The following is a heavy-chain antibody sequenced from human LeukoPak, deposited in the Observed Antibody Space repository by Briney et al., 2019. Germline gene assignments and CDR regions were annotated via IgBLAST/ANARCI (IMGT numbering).Heavy chain of an antibody. CDR2: FDPEDGET. CDR3: ATLDHAAGYYFDY. V-gene: IGHV1-24*01. D-gene: IGHD6-13*01. CDR1: GYTLTELP. Sequence: GASVKVSCKVSGYTLTELPMHWVRQAPGKGLEWMGGFDPEDGETIYAQKFQGRVTMTEDTSTDTAYMELSSLRSEDTAVYYCATLDHAAGYYFDYWGQGTLVTVSS. J-gene: IGHJ4*02.